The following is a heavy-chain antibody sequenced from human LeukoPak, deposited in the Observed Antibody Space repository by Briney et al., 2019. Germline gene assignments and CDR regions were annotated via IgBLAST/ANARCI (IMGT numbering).Heavy chain of an antibody. D-gene: IGHD3-10*01. V-gene: IGHV1-2*02. CDR1: GYTFTVYY. Sequence: GASVKVSCKASGYTFTVYYMHWVRQAPGQELEWMGWINPNSGGTNYAQKFQDRVTMTRDTSISTAYMELSRLRSDDTAVYYCARALLVRGGIILFDFWAQGSLVTVSS. CDR3: ARALLVRGGIILFDF. J-gene: IGHJ4*02. CDR2: INPNSGGT.